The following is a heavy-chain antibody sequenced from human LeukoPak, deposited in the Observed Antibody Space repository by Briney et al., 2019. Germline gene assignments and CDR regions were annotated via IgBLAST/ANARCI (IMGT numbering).Heavy chain of an antibody. Sequence: ASVKVSCKASGDTFTSYGISWVRQAPGQELEWMGWINTNTGNPTYAQGFTGRFVFSLDTPVSTAYLQISSLKAEDTAVYYCARGTGYSSSWPPRWGQGTLVTVSS. CDR1: GDTFTSYG. CDR2: INTNTGNP. J-gene: IGHJ4*02. V-gene: IGHV7-4-1*02. CDR3: ARGTGYSSSWPPR. D-gene: IGHD6-13*01.